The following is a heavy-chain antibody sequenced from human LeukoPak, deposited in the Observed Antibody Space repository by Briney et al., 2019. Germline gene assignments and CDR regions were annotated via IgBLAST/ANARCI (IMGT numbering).Heavy chain of an antibody. CDR3: ARQGAQSLYFFDY. J-gene: IGHJ4*02. CDR2: IYYSGST. D-gene: IGHD3-16*01. CDR1: GGSISSSSYY. V-gene: IGHV4-39*01. Sequence: SETLSLTCTVSGGSISSSSYYWAWIRQPPGKGLEWIGSIYYSGSTYYNPSLKSRVTISVDTSKNQFSLKLNSVTAADTAVYYCARQGAQSLYFFDYWGQGILVTVSS.